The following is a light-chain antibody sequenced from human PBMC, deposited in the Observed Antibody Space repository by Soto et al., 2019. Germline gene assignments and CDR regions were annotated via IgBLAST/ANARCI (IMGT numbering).Light chain of an antibody. CDR2: DVS. V-gene: IGLV2-11*01. CDR3: CSYAGSYTYV. CDR1: SSDVGGYNY. J-gene: IGLJ1*01. Sequence: QSVLTQPRSVSGSPGQSVTISCTGTSSDVGGYNYVSWYQQHPGKAPKLMIYDVSKWPSGVPDRFSGSKSGNTASLTISGLQAEDEANYYRCSYAGSYTYVFGTGTKVTVL.